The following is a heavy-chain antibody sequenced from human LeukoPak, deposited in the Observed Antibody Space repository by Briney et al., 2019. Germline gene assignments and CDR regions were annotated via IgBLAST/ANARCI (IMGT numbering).Heavy chain of an antibody. CDR3: AKDRGRYFDWLLSPDY. V-gene: IGHV3-23*01. D-gene: IGHD3-9*01. Sequence: PGGPLRLSCAASGFTFSSYAMSWVRQAPGKGLEWVSAISGSGGSTYYADSVKGRFTISRDNSKNTLYLQMNSLRAEDTAVYYCAKDRGRYFDWLLSPDYWGQGTLVTVSS. J-gene: IGHJ4*02. CDR1: GFTFSSYA. CDR2: ISGSGGST.